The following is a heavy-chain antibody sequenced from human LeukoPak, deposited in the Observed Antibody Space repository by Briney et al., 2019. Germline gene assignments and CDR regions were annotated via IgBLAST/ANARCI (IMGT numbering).Heavy chain of an antibody. CDR2: ISGSGGST. CDR3: AKGIYSSGWSYFDY. J-gene: IGHJ4*01. CDR1: GFTFSSYA. D-gene: IGHD6-19*01. V-gene: IGHV3-23*01. Sequence: GGSLNLSCAASGFTFSSYAMSWVRRAPGKGLGWASAISGSGGSTYYADSVKGRFTISRDNSKNTLYLQMNSLRAEDTAVYYCAKGIYSSGWSYFDYWGHGTLVTDSS.